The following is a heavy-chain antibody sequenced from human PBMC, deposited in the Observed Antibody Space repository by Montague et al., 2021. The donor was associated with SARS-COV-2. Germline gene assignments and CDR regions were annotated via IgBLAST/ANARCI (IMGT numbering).Heavy chain of an antibody. CDR2: IFYSGTT. J-gene: IGHJ4*02. CDR1: GASISSSENY. CDR3: ARHVTFGGVVVALDY. D-gene: IGHD3-16*02. Sequence: SETLSLTCTVSGASISSSENYWGWIRQSPGKGLEWFGSIFYSGTTYFNLSLRIRIAIYVDTSKNQLSLKVTSVTAADIAVYYCARHVTFGGVVVALDYWGQGPLVSVSS. V-gene: IGHV4-39*01.